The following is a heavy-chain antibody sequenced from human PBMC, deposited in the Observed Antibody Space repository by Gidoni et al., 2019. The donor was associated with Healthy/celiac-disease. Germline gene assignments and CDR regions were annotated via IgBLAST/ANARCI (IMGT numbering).Heavy chain of an antibody. V-gene: IGHV3-9*01. Sequence: EVQLVESGGGLVQPGRSLRLSCAASGFTFDDYAMHWVRQAPGKGLEWVSGISWNSGSIGYADAVKGRFTISRDNAKNSLYLQMNSLRAEDTALYYCAKDIEGYNQGLDYWGQGTLVTVSS. CDR1: GFTFDDYA. CDR3: AKDIEGYNQGLDY. D-gene: IGHD1-1*01. CDR2: ISWNSGSI. J-gene: IGHJ4*02.